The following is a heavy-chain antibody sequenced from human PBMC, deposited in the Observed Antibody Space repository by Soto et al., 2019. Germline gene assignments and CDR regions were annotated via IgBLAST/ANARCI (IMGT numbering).Heavy chain of an antibody. J-gene: IGHJ5*02. V-gene: IGHV4-31*02. CDR3: ARVRNVLLWFGESSARFDP. CDR1: GGSISSGGYY. Sequence: SETLSVTWTVSGGSISSGGYYWSWIRQHPGKGLEWIGYIYYSGSTNYNPSLKSRVTISVDTSKNQFSLKLSSVTAADTAVYYCARVRNVLLWFGESSARFDPWGQGTLVTVSS. D-gene: IGHD3-10*01. CDR2: IYYSGST.